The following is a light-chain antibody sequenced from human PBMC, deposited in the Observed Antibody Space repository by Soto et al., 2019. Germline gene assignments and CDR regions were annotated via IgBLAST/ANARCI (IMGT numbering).Light chain of an antibody. CDR2: EIN. CDR1: SSDVGAYDY. CDR3: SSFAGSNNFPYV. V-gene: IGLV2-8*01. J-gene: IGLJ1*01. Sequence: QSALTQPPSASGSPGQLVTISCTGTSSDVGAYDYVSWYQQHPGKAPKLMIYEINKRPSGVPDRFSGSKSGNTASLTVSGLQAEDEADYYCSSFAGSNNFPYVFGTGTKVTGL.